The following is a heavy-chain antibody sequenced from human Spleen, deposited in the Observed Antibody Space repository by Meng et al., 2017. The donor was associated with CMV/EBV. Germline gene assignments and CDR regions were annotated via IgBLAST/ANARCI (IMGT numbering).Heavy chain of an antibody. CDR3: ARAIGWFDP. J-gene: IGHJ5*02. V-gene: IGHV4-34*01. CDR1: GGSFSGYY. D-gene: IGHD3-10*01. CDR2: INHSGST. Sequence: LSLTCAVYGGSFSGYYWSWIRQPPGKGLEWIGEINHSGSTNYNPSLKSRVTISVDTSKNQFSLKPSSVTAADTAVYYCARAIGWFDPWGQGTLVTVSS.